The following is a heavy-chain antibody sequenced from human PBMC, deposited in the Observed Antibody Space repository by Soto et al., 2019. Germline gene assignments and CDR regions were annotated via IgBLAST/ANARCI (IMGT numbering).Heavy chain of an antibody. CDR1: GGSISSSSYY. D-gene: IGHD1-1*01. Sequence: SETLSLTCTVSGGSISSSSYYWGWIRQPPGKGLEWIGSIYYSGSTYYNPSLKSRVTISVDTSKNQFSLKLSSVTAADTAVYYCARAGTTGTLWFDPWGQGTLVTVSS. V-gene: IGHV4-39*01. J-gene: IGHJ5*02. CDR3: ARAGTTGTLWFDP. CDR2: IYYSGST.